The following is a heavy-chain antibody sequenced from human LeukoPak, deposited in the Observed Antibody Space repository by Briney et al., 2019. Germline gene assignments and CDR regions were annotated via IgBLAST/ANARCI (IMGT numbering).Heavy chain of an antibody. V-gene: IGHV4-59*01. Sequence: SETLSLTCTVSGGSLSNYYWSWIRQPPGKGLEWVGYVHYSGSTNYNPSLKSRVTISVDTSRNQFSLKLSSVTAADTAVYYCARGRLGGSGSYYNVLDYWGQGTLVTVSS. J-gene: IGHJ4*02. D-gene: IGHD3-10*01. CDR1: GGSLSNYY. CDR2: VHYSGST. CDR3: ARGRLGGSGSYYNVLDY.